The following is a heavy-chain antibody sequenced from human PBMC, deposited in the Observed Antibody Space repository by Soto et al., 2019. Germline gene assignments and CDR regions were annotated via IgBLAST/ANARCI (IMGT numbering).Heavy chain of an antibody. V-gene: IGHV1-58*01. Sequence: GASVKVSCKASGFTFTSSAVQWERQARGQRLEWIGWIVVGSGNTNYAQKFQERVTITRDMSTSTAYLELSSLRSEDTAVYYCAAGYCSSTSCRYYYGMGVRGQGTTVTVGS. CDR1: GFTFTSSA. J-gene: IGHJ6*01. D-gene: IGHD2-2*01. CDR2: IVVGSGNT. CDR3: AAGYCSSTSCRYYYGMGV.